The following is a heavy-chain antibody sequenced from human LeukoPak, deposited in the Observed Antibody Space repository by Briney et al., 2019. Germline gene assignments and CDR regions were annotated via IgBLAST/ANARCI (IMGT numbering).Heavy chain of an antibody. J-gene: IGHJ4*02. Sequence: SETLSLTCAVYGGSFSGYYWSWIRQPPGRGLEWIGEINHSGSTNYNPSLKSRVTISVDTSKNQFSLKLNSVTAADTAVYYCARGFGYSYGYWGQGTLVTVSS. V-gene: IGHV4-34*01. CDR1: GGSFSGYY. D-gene: IGHD5-18*01. CDR2: INHSGST. CDR3: ARGFGYSYGY.